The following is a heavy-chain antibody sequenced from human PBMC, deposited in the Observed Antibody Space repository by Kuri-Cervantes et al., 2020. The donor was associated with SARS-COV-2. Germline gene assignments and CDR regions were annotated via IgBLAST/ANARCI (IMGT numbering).Heavy chain of an antibody. J-gene: IGHJ4*02. CDR3: ARIGVRIDY. CDR1: GFTFSSYW. D-gene: IGHD3-3*01. V-gene: IGHV3-74*01. CDR2: INSDGSST. Sequence: ESLKISCAASGFTFSSYWMHWVRQAPGKGLVWVSRINSDGSSTSYADSVKGRFTISRDNAKNTLYLQMNSLRAEDTAVYYCARIGVRIDYWGQGTLVTVSS.